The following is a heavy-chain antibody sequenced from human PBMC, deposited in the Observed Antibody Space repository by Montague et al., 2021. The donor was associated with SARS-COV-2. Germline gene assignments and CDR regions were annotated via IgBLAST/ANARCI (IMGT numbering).Heavy chain of an antibody. D-gene: IGHD3-22*01. CDR2: INHRGST. J-gene: IGHJ4*02. V-gene: IGHV4-34*01. CDR1: DGSFSDYS. CDR3: ARGRQHINMVVVVVTGGEYYFDF. Sequence: SETLSLTCAVYDGSFSDYSWTWIRQPPGKGLEWIGEINHRGSTNYNPSLKSRVTIPVDTSKNQFSLKMTSVTAADTAVYYCARGRQHINMVVVVVTGGEYYFDFWGQRTLVAVSS.